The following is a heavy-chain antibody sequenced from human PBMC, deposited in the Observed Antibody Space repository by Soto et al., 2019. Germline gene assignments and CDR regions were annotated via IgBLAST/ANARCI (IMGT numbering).Heavy chain of an antibody. D-gene: IGHD6-13*01. CDR2: IYWDDDK. CDR3: AHFEREPSSWYNWFDP. V-gene: IGHV2-5*02. CDR1: GFSLSTSGVG. J-gene: IGHJ5*02. Sequence: SGPTLVKPTQTLTLTCTFSGFSLSTSGVGVGWIRQPPGKALEWLALIYWDDDKRYSPSLKSRLTITKDTSKNQVVLTMTNMDPVDTATYYCAHFEREPSSWYNWFDPWGQGTLVTVSS.